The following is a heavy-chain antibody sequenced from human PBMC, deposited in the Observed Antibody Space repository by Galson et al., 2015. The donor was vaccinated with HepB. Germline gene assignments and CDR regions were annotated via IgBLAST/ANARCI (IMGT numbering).Heavy chain of an antibody. D-gene: IGHD5-18*01. J-gene: IGHJ4*02. CDR2: ISWNSGSI. CDR1: GFTFDDYA. Sequence: SLRLSCAASGFTFDDYAMHWVRQAPGKGLEWVSGISWNSGSIGYADSVKGRFTISRDNAKNSLYLQMNSLRAEDTALYYCAKALVDTSRWNYFDYWGQGTLVTVSS. V-gene: IGHV3-9*01. CDR3: AKALVDTSRWNYFDY.